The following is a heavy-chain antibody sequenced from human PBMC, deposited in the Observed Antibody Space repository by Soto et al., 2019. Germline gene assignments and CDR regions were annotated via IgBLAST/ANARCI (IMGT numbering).Heavy chain of an antibody. CDR2: IYQSGVT. CDR3: AGMPYTSGLGFDP. V-gene: IGHV4-30-2*01. CDR1: GDSYSISTYS. J-gene: IGHJ5*02. Sequence: TLSLTCNMSGDSYSISTYSWSWIRQPPGKALQWIGFIYQSGVTSYNPSLASRVSISLDRSNNQCSLKLKSVTAADTAVYFCAGMPYTSGLGFDPWGPGTLVTVSS. D-gene: IGHD6-19*01.